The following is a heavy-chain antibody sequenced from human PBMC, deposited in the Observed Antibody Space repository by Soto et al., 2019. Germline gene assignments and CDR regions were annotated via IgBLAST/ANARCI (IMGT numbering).Heavy chain of an antibody. CDR1: GFTFSSYA. D-gene: IGHD3-10*01. V-gene: IGHV3-30-3*01. CDR3: ARDEGGFGGSY. Sequence: QVQLVESGGGVVQPGRSLRLSCAASGFTFSSYAMHWVRQAPGKGLEWVAVISYDGSNKYYADSVKGRFTISRDNSKNTLYLQMHSLRAEDTAVYYCARDEGGFGGSYWGKGTLVTVSS. J-gene: IGHJ4*02. CDR2: ISYDGSNK.